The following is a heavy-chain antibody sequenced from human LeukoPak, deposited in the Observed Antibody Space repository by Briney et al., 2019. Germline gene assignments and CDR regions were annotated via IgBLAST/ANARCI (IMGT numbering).Heavy chain of an antibody. CDR1: GGSISSGGYY. J-gene: IGHJ4*02. CDR2: IYYSGST. V-gene: IGHV4-31*03. D-gene: IGHD3-10*01. Sequence: SETLSLTCTVSGGSISSGGYYWSWIRQHPGKGLEWIGYIYYSGSTYYNPSLKSRVTISVDTSKNQFSLKLSSVTAADTAVYYCARVFSVSGSGSYYPFLWGQGTLVTVSS. CDR3: ARVFSVSGSGSYYPFL.